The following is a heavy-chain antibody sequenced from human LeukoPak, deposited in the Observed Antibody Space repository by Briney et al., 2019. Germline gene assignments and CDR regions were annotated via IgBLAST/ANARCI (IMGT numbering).Heavy chain of an antibody. CDR3: ARHQIVGATRSPFDY. V-gene: IGHV5-51*01. CDR1: GYNFATYW. CDR2: IYPGDSAT. J-gene: IGHJ4*02. Sequence: GESLKISCKGSGYNFATYWIGWVRQTPEKGLEWMGIIYPGDSATRYSPSFQGQITISADKSINTAYLQWSSLKASDTAIYYCARHQIVGATRSPFDYWGQGTLVTVSS. D-gene: IGHD1-26*01.